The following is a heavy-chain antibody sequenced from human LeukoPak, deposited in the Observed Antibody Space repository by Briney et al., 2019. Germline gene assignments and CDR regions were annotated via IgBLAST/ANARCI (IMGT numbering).Heavy chain of an antibody. CDR3: AKGMAQGNYYGMDV. V-gene: IGHV3-23*01. CDR1: GFTFSSYA. Sequence: PGGSLPLSCAASGFTFSSYAMSWVRQAPGKGLEWVSAISGSGGSTYYADSVKGRFTISRDNSKNTLYLQMNSLRAEDTAVYYCAKGMAQGNYYGMDVWGQRTSVTVSS. J-gene: IGHJ6*02. CDR2: ISGSGGST. D-gene: IGHD5-24*01.